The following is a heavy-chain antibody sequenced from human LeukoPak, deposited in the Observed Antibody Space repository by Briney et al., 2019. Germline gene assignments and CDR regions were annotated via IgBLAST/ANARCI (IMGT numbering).Heavy chain of an antibody. CDR2: IIPIFGTA. V-gene: IGHV1-69*06. D-gene: IGHD6-19*01. J-gene: IGHJ5*02. CDR1: GGTFSSYA. CDR3: ARGPIAVAQVWFDP. Sequence: SVKVSCKASGGTFSSYAISWVRQAPGQGLEWMGGIIPIFGTANYAQKFQGRVTITADKSTSTAYMELSSLRSEDTAVYYCARGPIAVAQVWFDPWGQGTLVTVSS.